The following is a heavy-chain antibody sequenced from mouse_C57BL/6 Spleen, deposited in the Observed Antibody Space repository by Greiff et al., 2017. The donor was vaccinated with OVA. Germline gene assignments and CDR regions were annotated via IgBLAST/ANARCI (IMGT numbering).Heavy chain of an antibody. CDR3: ARDDYDGAWFAY. V-gene: IGHV5-17*01. J-gene: IGHJ3*01. D-gene: IGHD2-4*01. CDR1: GFTFSDYG. Sequence: DVQLQESGGGLVKPGGSLKLSCAASGFTFSDYGMHWVRQAPEKGLEWVAYISSGSSTIYYADTVKGRFTISRDNAKNTLFLQMTSLRSEDTAMYYCARDDYDGAWFAYWGQGTLVTVSA. CDR2: ISSGSSTI.